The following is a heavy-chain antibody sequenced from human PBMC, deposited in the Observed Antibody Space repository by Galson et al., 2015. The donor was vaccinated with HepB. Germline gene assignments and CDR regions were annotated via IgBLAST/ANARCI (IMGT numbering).Heavy chain of an antibody. CDR3: ARESVGAKGRDFDY. Sequence: SLRLSCAASGFTFSSYSMNWVRQAPGKGLEWVSSISSSSSYIYYADSVKGRFTIPRDNAKNSLYLQMNSLRAEDTAVYYCARESVGAKGRDFDYWGQGTLVTVSS. CDR2: ISSSSSYI. CDR1: GFTFSSYS. J-gene: IGHJ4*02. V-gene: IGHV3-21*01. D-gene: IGHD1-26*01.